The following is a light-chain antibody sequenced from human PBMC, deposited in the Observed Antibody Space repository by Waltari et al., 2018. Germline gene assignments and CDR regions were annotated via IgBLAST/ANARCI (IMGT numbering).Light chain of an antibody. Sequence: DIQLTQSPSTLSASVGDRVTIPCRTSQTISNWLAWYQQKSGKAPNLLIYQASSLKSGVPSRFSGSGSGTEFTLTIRSLQPEDFATYYCQKYNNYPYTFGQGTKLEIK. CDR3: QKYNNYPYT. CDR2: QAS. CDR1: QTISNW. V-gene: IGKV1-5*03. J-gene: IGKJ2*01.